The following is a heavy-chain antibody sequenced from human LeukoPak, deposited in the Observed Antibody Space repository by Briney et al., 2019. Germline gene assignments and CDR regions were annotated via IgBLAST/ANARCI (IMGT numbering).Heavy chain of an antibody. V-gene: IGHV1-2*02. CDR1: GYTFTGYY. Sequence: GASVKVSCKASGYTFTGYYMHWVRQAPGQGLEWMGWINPNSGGTNYAQKFQGRVTMTRDTSISTAYMELSRLRSDDTAVYYCAGVSSEWELNILADYWGQGTLVTVSS. CDR2: INPNSGGT. CDR3: AGVSSEWELNILADY. D-gene: IGHD1-26*01. J-gene: IGHJ4*02.